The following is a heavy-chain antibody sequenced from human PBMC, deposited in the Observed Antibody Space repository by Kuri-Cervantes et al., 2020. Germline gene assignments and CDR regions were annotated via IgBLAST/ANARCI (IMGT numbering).Heavy chain of an antibody. Sequence: SVKVSCKASGGTFSSYAISWVRQAPGQGLEWMGWISAYNGNTNYAQKFQGRVTITADKSTSTAYMELSSLRSEDTAVYYCARAAAGTFKHYFDYWGQGTLVTVSS. CDR3: ARAAAGTFKHYFDY. CDR1: GGTFSSYA. V-gene: IGHV1-69*10. J-gene: IGHJ4*02. D-gene: IGHD6-13*01. CDR2: ISAYNGNT.